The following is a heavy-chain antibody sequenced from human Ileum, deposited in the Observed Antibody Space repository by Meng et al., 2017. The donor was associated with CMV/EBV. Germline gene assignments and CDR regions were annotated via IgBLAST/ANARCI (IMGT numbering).Heavy chain of an antibody. V-gene: IGHV4-4*01. CDR2: ILQRGAT. CDR1: GGYLIGTNG. Sequence: TLSITCVVYGGYLIGTNGGNWVRQPQGGGLEWNGEILQRGATNLNPSLKSRVTISIDNSKNQFSLKLTSVTAADTAVYFCGDPPAGYWGQGVLVTVSS. J-gene: IGHJ4*02. CDR3: GDPPAGY.